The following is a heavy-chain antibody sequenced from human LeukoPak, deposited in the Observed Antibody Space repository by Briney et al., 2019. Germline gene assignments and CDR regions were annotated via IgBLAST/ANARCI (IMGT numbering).Heavy chain of an antibody. CDR3: TGHYGMNV. CDR2: INQDGSEK. CDR1: GLTFSSSW. V-gene: IGHV3-7*01. J-gene: IGHJ6*02. Sequence: PGGSLRLPCAASGLTFSSSWMTWVRQAPGKGLEWVANINQDGSEKYYVDSVRGRFTISRDNARNSLYLQMHSLRAEDTAVFYCTGHYGMNVWGQGTTVTVSS.